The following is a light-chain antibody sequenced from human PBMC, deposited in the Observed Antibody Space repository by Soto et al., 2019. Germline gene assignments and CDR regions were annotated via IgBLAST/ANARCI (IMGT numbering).Light chain of an antibody. CDR2: GAL. V-gene: IGKV3-20*01. J-gene: IGKJ4*01. CDR1: QTITTNY. CDR3: QHYDDSST. Sequence: EIVLTQSPGTLSLSPGERATLSCRASQTITTNYLAWYQQMPGQSPRLLIYGALNRATGIPERFSGSGSGTDFTLTISRLEPEDFAVYYCQHYDDSSTFGGGTKVEIK.